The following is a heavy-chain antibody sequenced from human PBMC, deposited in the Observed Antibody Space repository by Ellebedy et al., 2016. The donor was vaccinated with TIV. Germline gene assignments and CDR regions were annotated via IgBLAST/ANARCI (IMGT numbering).Heavy chain of an antibody. J-gene: IGHJ5*02. D-gene: IGHD3-10*01. CDR1: GFTFSDYY. Sequence: GESLKISCAASGFTFSDYYMNWIRQAPGKGLEWVSSISRSGRPTFYTDSVKGRFTISRDNAKRSLFLQMNSLRAEDTAVYYCARDLMASNWFDPWGQGTLVTVSS. CDR2: ISRSGRPT. V-gene: IGHV3-11*01. CDR3: ARDLMASNWFDP.